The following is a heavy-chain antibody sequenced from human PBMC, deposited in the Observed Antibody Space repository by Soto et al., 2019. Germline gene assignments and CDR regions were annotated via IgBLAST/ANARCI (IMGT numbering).Heavy chain of an antibody. CDR2: IWYDGVNQ. CDR1: GFTFSNYG. CDR3: ARDQGEIVAAPTDNNGLSNRLDS. J-gene: IGHJ5*01. D-gene: IGHD5-12*01. V-gene: IGHV3-33*01. Sequence: QVKVVESGGGVVQPGRSLRLSCAASGFTFSNYGMHWVRQAPGKGLEWLAAIWYDGVNQHYADSVKGRFSTSRDNPKNTAYLQINSLRAEDTAVYYCARDQGEIVAAPTDNNGLSNRLDSWGQGTLVTVSS.